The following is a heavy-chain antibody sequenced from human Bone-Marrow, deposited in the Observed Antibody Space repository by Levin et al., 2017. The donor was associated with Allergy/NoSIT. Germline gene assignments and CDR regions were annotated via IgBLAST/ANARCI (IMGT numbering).Heavy chain of an antibody. CDR3: ARGAPGWGSDYGRLGY. J-gene: IGHJ4*02. Sequence: GGSLRLSCAASGFTFSSYAMHWVRQAPGKGLEWVAVISYDGSNKYYADSVKGRFTISRDNSKNTLYLQMNSLRAEDTAVYYCARGAPGWGSDYGRLGYWGQGTLVTVSS. D-gene: IGHD1-26*01. V-gene: IGHV3-30-3*01. CDR2: ISYDGSNK. CDR1: GFTFSSYA.